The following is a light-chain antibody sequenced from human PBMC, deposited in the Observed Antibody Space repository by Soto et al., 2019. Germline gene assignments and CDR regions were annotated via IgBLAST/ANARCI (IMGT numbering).Light chain of an antibody. J-gene: IGKJ2*01. CDR3: MQVLQTPPT. CDR2: LGS. V-gene: IGKV2-28*01. Sequence: DTVMTQSPLSLPVTPGEPASITCRSSQSLLHSNGYNYLDWYLQKPGQSPQLLIYLGSNRASGVPDRFSVSGSGTDFTLKISRVEAEDVGVYYCMQVLQTPPTFGQG. CDR1: QSLLHSNGYNY.